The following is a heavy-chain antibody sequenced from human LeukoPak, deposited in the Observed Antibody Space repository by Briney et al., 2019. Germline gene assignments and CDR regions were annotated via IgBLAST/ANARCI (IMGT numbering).Heavy chain of an antibody. J-gene: IGHJ3*02. CDR2: INHSGST. D-gene: IGHD3-22*01. CDR1: GGSFSGYY. Sequence: SETLSLTCAVYGGSFSGYYWSWIRQPPGKGLEWIGEINHSGSTNYNPSLKSRVTISVDTSKNQFSLKLSSVTAADTAVYYCARVGYYDSSGYHDAFDIWGQGTMVTVSS. CDR3: ARVGYYDSSGYHDAFDI. V-gene: IGHV4-34*01.